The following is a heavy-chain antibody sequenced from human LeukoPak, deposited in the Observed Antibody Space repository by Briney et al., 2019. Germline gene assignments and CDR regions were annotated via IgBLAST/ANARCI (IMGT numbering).Heavy chain of an antibody. CDR1: GYFISSGYY. D-gene: IGHD3-10*01. J-gene: IGHJ5*02. Sequence: SETLSLTCAASGYFISSGYYWGWIRQPPGKGLEWIGSIYHSGTSTDYNPSLKSRVTISVDTSKNQFSLKLSSVTAADTAVYYCARSAGAGSYAWFDPWGQGTQVTVSS. V-gene: IGHV4-38-2*01. CDR3: ARSAGAGSYAWFDP. CDR2: IYHSGTST.